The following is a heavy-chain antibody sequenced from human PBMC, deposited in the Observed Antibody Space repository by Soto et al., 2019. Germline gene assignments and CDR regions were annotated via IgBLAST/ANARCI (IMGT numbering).Heavy chain of an antibody. V-gene: IGHV3-7*03. CDR1: GFTFSSYW. D-gene: IGHD5-12*01. Sequence: VGSLRLSCAASGFTFSSYWMSWVRQAPGKGLEWVANIKQDGSEKYYVDSVKGRFTISRDNAKNSLYLQMNSLRAEDTAVYYCATWGHHSGYDKPYGMDVWGQGTTVTVSS. J-gene: IGHJ6*02. CDR2: IKQDGSEK. CDR3: ATWGHHSGYDKPYGMDV.